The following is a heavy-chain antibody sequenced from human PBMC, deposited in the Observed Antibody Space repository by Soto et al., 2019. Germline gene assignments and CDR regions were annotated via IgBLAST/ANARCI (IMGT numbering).Heavy chain of an antibody. D-gene: IGHD2-2*01. J-gene: IGHJ5*02. V-gene: IGHV4-30-4*01. CDR2: IYNSGIT. CDR1: GGSISSGDYS. CDR3: ARLGEVPAASFGP. Sequence: SETLSLTCTVSGGSISSGDYSWSWVRQSPGKGLEWIGHIYNSGITYYNPSLKSRVAISIDTSRNQFSLRLSSLTAADTAVYYCARLGEVPAASFGPWGQGTLVTVSS.